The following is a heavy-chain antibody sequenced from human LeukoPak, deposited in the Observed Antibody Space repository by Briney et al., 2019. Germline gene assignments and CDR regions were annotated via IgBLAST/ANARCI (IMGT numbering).Heavy chain of an antibody. CDR3: ARVPGGNSYYYYMDV. D-gene: IGHD2-15*01. Sequence: KPGGSLRLSCAASGFTFSSYSMNWVRQAPGKGLEWVSSISSSSSYIYYADSVKGRFTISRDNAKNTLYLQMNSLRAEDTAVYYCARVPGGNSYYYYMDVWGKGTTVTVSS. CDR1: GFTFSSYS. CDR2: ISSSSSYI. J-gene: IGHJ6*03. V-gene: IGHV3-21*01.